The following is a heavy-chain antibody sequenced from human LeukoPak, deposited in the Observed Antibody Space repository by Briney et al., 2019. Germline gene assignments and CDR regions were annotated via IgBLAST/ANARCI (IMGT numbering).Heavy chain of an antibody. V-gene: IGHV4-59*01. Sequence: PSETLSLTCTVSGGSISSYYWGWIRQPPGKGLEWIGYIYYSGSTNYNPSLKSRVTISVDTSKNQFSLKLSSVTATDTAVYYCARGGYYYDSSGYPRYYFDYWGQGTLVTVSS. J-gene: IGHJ4*02. CDR3: ARGGYYYDSSGYPRYYFDY. CDR2: IYYSGST. D-gene: IGHD3-22*01. CDR1: GGSISSYY.